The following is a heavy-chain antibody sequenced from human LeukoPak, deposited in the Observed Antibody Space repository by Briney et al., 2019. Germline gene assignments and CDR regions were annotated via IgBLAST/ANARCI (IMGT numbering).Heavy chain of an antibody. Sequence: GRSLRLSCAGSGFIFNNYAMHWVRQPPGKSLEWVSGISWNSGSIDYADSVKGRFTISRDNAKNSLYLQMNSLRVEDMAFYYCAKDNRRHYTSGPNPDSLHWGQGALVTVSS. CDR2: ISWNSGSI. D-gene: IGHD6-19*01. CDR1: GFIFNNYA. J-gene: IGHJ4*02. CDR3: AKDNRRHYTSGPNPDSLH. V-gene: IGHV3-9*03.